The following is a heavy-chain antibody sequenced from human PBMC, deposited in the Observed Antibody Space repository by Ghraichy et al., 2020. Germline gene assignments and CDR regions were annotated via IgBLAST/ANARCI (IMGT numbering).Heavy chain of an antibody. CDR3: ARLIYGDSGNYWYFDL. J-gene: IGHJ2*01. Sequence: GESLNISCVASGFTFSGYLMHWVRQAPGKGLVWVSRINSDGRSTSYADSVRGRFTVSRDNAKNTLYLQMNSLRAEDTAVYSCARLIYGDSGNYWYFDLWGRGTLVTVSS. CDR2: INSDGRST. D-gene: IGHD4/OR15-4a*01. CDR1: GFTFSGYL. V-gene: IGHV3-74*01.